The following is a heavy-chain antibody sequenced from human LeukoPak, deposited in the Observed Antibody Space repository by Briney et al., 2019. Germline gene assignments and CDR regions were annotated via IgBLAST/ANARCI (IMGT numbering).Heavy chain of an antibody. Sequence: GGSLRLSCAASGFIFSSYAMSWVRQAPGKGLEWMGIIYPGDSDTRYSPSFQGQVTISADKSISTAYLQWSSLKASDTAMYYCARRADWGFHTFDYWGQGTLVTVSS. D-gene: IGHD3-16*01. CDR3: ARRADWGFHTFDY. J-gene: IGHJ4*02. V-gene: IGHV5-51*01. CDR1: GFIFSSYA. CDR2: IYPGDSDT.